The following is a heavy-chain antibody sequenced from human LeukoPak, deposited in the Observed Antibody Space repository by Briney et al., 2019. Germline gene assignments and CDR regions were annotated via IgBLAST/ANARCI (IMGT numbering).Heavy chain of an antibody. J-gene: IGHJ4*02. V-gene: IGHV4-39*07. CDR1: GGSISSSGYY. CDR2: IYYSGGN. Sequence: SETLSLTCTVSGGSISSSGYYWGWIRQPPGKGLEWIGSIYYSGGNYYNPSLNSRVTISVDTSKNQISLRLSSVTAADTAVYYCARGPYYFDSWGPGTLVTVSS. CDR3: ARGPYYFDS.